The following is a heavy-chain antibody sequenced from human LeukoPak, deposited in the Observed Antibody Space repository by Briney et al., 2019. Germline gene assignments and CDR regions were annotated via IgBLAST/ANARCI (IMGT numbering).Heavy chain of an antibody. CDR2: IKQDGSEK. D-gene: IGHD3-22*01. CDR1: GFTFSSYW. V-gene: IGHV3-7*01. CDR3: ARDTWYYYDSSGY. Sequence: SGGSLRLSCAASGFTFSSYWISWVRQAPGKGLEWVANIKQDGSEKYYVDSVKGRFTISRDNAKNSLYLQMNSLRAEDTAVYYCARDTWYYYDSSGYWGQGTLVTVSS. J-gene: IGHJ4*02.